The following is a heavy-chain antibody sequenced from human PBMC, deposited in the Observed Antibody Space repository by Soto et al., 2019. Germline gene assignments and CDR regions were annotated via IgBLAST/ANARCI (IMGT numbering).Heavy chain of an antibody. CDR1: GYTFTSYD. Sequence: ASVKVSCKASGYTFTSYDINWVRQAPGQGLEWMGWMNPNSGNTGYAQKFQGRVTMTRNTSISTAYMELSSLRSEDTAVYYCARGGYSYGNGAFDYWGQGTLVTVSS. CDR3: ARGGYSYGNGAFDY. D-gene: IGHD5-18*01. V-gene: IGHV1-8*01. CDR2: MNPNSGNT. J-gene: IGHJ4*02.